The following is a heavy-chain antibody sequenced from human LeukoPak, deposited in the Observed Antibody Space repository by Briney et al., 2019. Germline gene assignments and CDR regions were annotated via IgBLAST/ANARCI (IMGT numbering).Heavy chain of an antibody. CDR2: IYYSGST. J-gene: IGHJ3*02. CDR1: GGSISSSSYY. V-gene: IGHV4-39*07. D-gene: IGHD1-26*01. Sequence: ASETLSLTCTVTGGSISSSSYYWGWIRQPPGKGLEWIGSIYYSGSTYYNPSLKSRVTISVDTSKNQFSLKLSSVTAADTAVYYCARDSQWELPNIWGQGTMVTVSS. CDR3: ARDSQWELPNI.